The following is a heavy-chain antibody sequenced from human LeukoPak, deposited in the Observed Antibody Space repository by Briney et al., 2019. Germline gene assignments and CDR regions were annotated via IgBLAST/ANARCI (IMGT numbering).Heavy chain of an antibody. CDR2: IKSKTDGGTT. CDR1: GFTFSDAW. Sequence: PGGSLRLSCAASGFTFSDAWMSWVRQAPGKGLEWVGRIKSKTDGGTTDYAAPVKGRFTISRDDSKNTLYLQVNSLKTEDTAVYYCTTRGGSFSIFDYWGQGTLVTVSS. V-gene: IGHV3-15*01. CDR3: TTRGGSFSIFDY. D-gene: IGHD1-26*01. J-gene: IGHJ4*02.